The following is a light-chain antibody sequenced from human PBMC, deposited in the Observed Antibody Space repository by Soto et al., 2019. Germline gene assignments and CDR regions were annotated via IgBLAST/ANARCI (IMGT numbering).Light chain of an antibody. V-gene: IGLV1-44*01. CDR3: AAWDDSLNGAV. CDR2: SNN. J-gene: IGLJ7*01. CDR1: SSNIGSNT. Sequence: QSVLTQPPSASGTPGQRVTISCSGSSSNIGSNTVNWYQQLPGTAPKLLIYSNNQRPSGVPDRFSGSKSGTSASLAISGLQSEDEADYYCAAWDDSLNGAVFGGGTQLTFL.